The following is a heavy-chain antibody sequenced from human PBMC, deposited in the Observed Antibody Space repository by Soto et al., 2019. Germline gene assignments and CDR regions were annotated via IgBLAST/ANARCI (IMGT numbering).Heavy chain of an antibody. J-gene: IGHJ4*02. CDR3: AKDLEGSGWYFRVRFDY. CDR1: GFTFSSYA. Sequence: GGSLRLSCAASGFTFSSYAMSWVRQAPGKGLEWVSAISGSGGSTYYADSVKGRFTISRGNSKNTLYLQMNSLRAEDTAVYYCAKDLEGSGWYFRVRFDYWGQGTLVTVSS. CDR2: ISGSGGST. V-gene: IGHV3-23*01. D-gene: IGHD6-19*01.